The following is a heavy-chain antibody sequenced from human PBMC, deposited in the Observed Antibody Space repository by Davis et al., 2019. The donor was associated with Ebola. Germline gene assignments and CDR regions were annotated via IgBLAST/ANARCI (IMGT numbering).Heavy chain of an antibody. CDR3: TSTAGTNDH. D-gene: IGHD6-13*01. V-gene: IGHV3-74*01. Sequence: GESLKISCAASGFTFSTYWMNWVRQVPGKGLVWVSRIQTDGSSTSYADSVKGRFTISRDDSKNTAYLQMNSLKTEDTAVYYCTSTAGTNDHWGQGTLVTVSS. CDR2: IQTDGSST. J-gene: IGHJ4*02. CDR1: GFTFSTYW.